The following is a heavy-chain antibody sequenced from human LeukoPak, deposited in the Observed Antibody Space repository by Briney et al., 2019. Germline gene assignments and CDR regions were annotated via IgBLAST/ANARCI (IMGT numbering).Heavy chain of an antibody. CDR3: AKIPYSGSYGDDYFDY. Sequence: GGSLRLSCAASGFTFSDYYMSWIRQAPGKGLEWVSYISSSGSIIYYADSVKGRFTISRDNSKNTLYLQMNSLRAEDTAVYYCAKIPYSGSYGDDYFDYWGQGTLVTVSS. CDR2: ISSSGSII. D-gene: IGHD1-26*01. V-gene: IGHV3-11*04. CDR1: GFTFSDYY. J-gene: IGHJ4*02.